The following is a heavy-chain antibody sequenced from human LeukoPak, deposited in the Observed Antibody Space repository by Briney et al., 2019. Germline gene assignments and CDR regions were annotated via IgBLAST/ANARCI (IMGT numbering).Heavy chain of an antibody. Sequence: PGGSLRLSCAASGFTFSSYAMSWVRQAPGKGLDWVSAISGSGGSTYYADSVKGRFTISRDSSKNTVYLQISSLRAEDTAVYYCAKEGVPGRGLSWFDPWGQGTLVTVSS. CDR2: ISGSGGST. V-gene: IGHV3-23*01. J-gene: IGHJ5*02. CDR1: GFTFSSYA. CDR3: AKEGVPGRGLSWFDP. D-gene: IGHD2-2*01.